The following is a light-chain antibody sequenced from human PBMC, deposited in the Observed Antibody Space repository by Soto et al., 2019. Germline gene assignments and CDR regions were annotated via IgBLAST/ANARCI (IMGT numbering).Light chain of an antibody. CDR2: GDI. J-gene: IGLJ2*01. V-gene: IGLV2-14*01. Sequence: QSALTQPASVSGSPGQSITISCTGTSSDVGGYNYVSWYQQLPGTGPKLLVYGDISRPSGVPDRFSGSKSGTSASLAITGLQADDEADYYCQSYDSSLSAVVFGGGTKVTVL. CDR1: SSDVGGYNY. CDR3: QSYDSSLSAVV.